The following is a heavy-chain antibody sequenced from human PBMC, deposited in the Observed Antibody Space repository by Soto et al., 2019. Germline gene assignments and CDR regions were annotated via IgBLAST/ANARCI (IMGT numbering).Heavy chain of an antibody. J-gene: IGHJ6*02. D-gene: IGHD6-6*01. CDR1: GYTFTSYD. Sequence: ASVKVSCKASGYTFTSYDINWVRQATGQGLEWMGWMNPNSGNTGYAQKFQGRVTMTRNTSISTAYMELSSLRSEDTAVYYCARVYSSSFYHYYYGMDVWGQGTTVTVSS. CDR2: MNPNSGNT. V-gene: IGHV1-8*01. CDR3: ARVYSSSFYHYYYGMDV.